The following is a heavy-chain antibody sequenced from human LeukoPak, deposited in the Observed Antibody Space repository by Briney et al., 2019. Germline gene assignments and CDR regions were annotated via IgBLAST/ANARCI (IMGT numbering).Heavy chain of an antibody. CDR3: ARENSGSYYQFDC. CDR2: ISSSTSYI. Sequence: AGGSLRLSCAASGFIFSTYSMNWVRQAPGKGLEWVSSISSSTSYIYYADSVKGRFTISRDNAKNSLYLQMNSLRPEDTAVYYCARENSGSYYQFDCWGQGTLVTVSS. V-gene: IGHV3-21*01. D-gene: IGHD1-26*01. CDR1: GFIFSTYS. J-gene: IGHJ4*02.